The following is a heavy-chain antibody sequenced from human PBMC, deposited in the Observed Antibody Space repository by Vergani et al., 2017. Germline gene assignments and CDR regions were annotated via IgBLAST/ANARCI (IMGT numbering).Heavy chain of an antibody. D-gene: IGHD3-3*01. V-gene: IGHV3-7*03. CDR3: ARARGGYDFWSGDYYYYYMDV. Sequence: EVQLVESGGGLVQPGGSLRLSCAASGFTFSSYWMSWVRQAPGKGLEWVANIKQDGSEQYYVDTVKGRFTISRDNAKNSLYLQMNSLRAEDTAVYYCARARGGYDFWSGDYYYYYMDVWGKGTTVTVSS. CDR1: GFTFSSYW. J-gene: IGHJ6*03. CDR2: IKQDGSEQ.